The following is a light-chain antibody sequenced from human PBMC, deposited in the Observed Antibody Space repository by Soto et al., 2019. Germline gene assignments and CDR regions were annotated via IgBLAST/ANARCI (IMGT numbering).Light chain of an antibody. J-gene: IGKJ2*01. CDR3: QQYGRSPPYT. CDR1: QTISNTF. V-gene: IGKV3-20*01. Sequence: EIVLTQSPGTLSLSPGERATLSCKASQTISNTFLAWYQRRPGQAPRLLIYGASGRATGIPDRFSGSGSGTDFTLTISRLEPEDFAVYYCQQYGRSPPYTFGQGTSVEIK. CDR2: GAS.